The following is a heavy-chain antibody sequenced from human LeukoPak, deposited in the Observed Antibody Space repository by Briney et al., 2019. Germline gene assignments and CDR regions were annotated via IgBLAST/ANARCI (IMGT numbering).Heavy chain of an antibody. CDR2: ISYDGSNK. CDR3: AKLWGAAAQGDAFDI. V-gene: IGHV3-30*18. CDR1: GFTFSSYG. J-gene: IGHJ3*02. D-gene: IGHD6-13*01. Sequence: GGSLRLSCAASGFTFSSYGMHWVRQAPGKGLAWVAVISYDGSNKYYADSVKGRFTISRDNSKNTLYLQMNSLRAEDTAVYYCAKLWGAAAQGDAFDIWGQGTMVTVSS.